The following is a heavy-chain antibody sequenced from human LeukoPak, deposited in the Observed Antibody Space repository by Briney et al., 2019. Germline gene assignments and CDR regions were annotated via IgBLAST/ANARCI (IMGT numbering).Heavy chain of an antibody. J-gene: IGHJ3*02. CDR2: ISYDGSNK. V-gene: IGHV3-30-3*01. CDR1: GSTFSSYA. D-gene: IGHD5-18*01. Sequence: GGSLRLSCAASGSTFSSYAMHWVRQAPGKGLEWVAVISYDGSNKYYADSVKGRFTISRDNSKNTLYLQMNSLRAEDTAVCYCARDLNTAMAYDAFDIWGQGTMVTVSS. CDR3: ARDLNTAMAYDAFDI.